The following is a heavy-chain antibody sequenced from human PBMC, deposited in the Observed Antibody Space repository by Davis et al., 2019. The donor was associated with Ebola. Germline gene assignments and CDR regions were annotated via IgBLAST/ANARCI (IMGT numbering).Heavy chain of an antibody. J-gene: IGHJ5*02. D-gene: IGHD6-13*01. CDR2: INTNTGNP. CDR1: VYTFTSYA. V-gene: IGHV7-4-1*02. Sequence: SVPVSRMASVYTFTSYAMNWVRQAPGQGLEWMGWINTNTGNPTYAQGFTGRFVFSLDTSVSTAYLQISSLKAEDTAVYYCARGAAAAAWGQGTLVTVSS. CDR3: ARGAAAAA.